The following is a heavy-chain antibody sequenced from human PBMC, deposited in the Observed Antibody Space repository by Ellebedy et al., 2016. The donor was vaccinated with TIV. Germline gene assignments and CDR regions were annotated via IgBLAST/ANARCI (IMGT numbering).Heavy chain of an antibody. CDR1: GFTFSSYS. CDR2: ISSSSSTI. Sequence: PGGSLRLSCAASGFTFSSYSMNWVRQAPGKGLEWLSYISSSSSTIFYADSVKGRFTISRDNSKNTLYLQMNSLRAEDTAVYYCARPLFYSSSWYIPLGYWGQGTLVTVSS. J-gene: IGHJ4*02. D-gene: IGHD6-13*01. V-gene: IGHV3-48*01. CDR3: ARPLFYSSSWYIPLGY.